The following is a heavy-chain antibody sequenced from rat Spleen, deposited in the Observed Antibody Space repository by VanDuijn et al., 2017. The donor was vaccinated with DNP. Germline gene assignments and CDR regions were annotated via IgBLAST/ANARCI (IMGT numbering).Heavy chain of an antibody. J-gene: IGHJ2*01. V-gene: IGHV5-25*01. CDR2: ISASGGST. CDR3: ARQVDF. Sequence: EVQLVESGGDLVLPGRSLELSCRASGFTFSYYWLTWIRQAPTKGLEGVASISASGGSTSYRDSVKGRFTISRDNAKSTLYLQMNSLRSEDTATYYCARQVDFWGQGVMVTFSS. CDR1: GFTFSYYW.